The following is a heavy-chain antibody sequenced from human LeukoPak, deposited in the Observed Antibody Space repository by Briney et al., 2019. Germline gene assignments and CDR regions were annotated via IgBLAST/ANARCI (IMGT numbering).Heavy chain of an antibody. V-gene: IGHV3-9*01. J-gene: IGHJ5*01. CDR1: GFTFDDYA. D-gene: IGHD6-6*01. CDR3: TRDPRHFDS. Sequence: GGSLRLSCAASGFTFDDYAMHWVRQAPGKGLEWVSGISWNSGRIGYADSVKGRFTISRDNAKNSLYLQMSSLRVEDTAVYYCTRDPRHFDSCGQGTLVTVSS. CDR2: ISWNSGRI.